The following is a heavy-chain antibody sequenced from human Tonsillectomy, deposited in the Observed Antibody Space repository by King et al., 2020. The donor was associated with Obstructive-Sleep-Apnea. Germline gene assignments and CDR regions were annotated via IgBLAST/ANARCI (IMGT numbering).Heavy chain of an antibody. J-gene: IGHJ4*02. Sequence: DVQLVESGGGLVQPGGSLRLSCTASGSTFSTYAMSWVRQAPGKGLECVSTVSGSADSTYYADSVKGRFIISRDFSKKTLYLQMNNLRAEDTAVYYCAKEIGNWGFYWGQGTLVTVS. CDR1: GSTFSTYA. D-gene: IGHD7-27*01. V-gene: IGHV3-23*04. CDR3: AKEIGNWGFY. CDR2: VSGSADST.